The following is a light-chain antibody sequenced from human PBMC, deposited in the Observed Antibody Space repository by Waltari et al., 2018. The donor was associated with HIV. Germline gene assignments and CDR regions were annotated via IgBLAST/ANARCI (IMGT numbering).Light chain of an antibody. CDR1: QDISNY. CDR2: DAS. Sequence: DIQMTQSPSSLSASVGDRVTITCQASQDISNYLNWYQQKPGKAPKPLIYDASNLETGVPSRFSGSGSGTDFTFTISSLQPEDIATYYCQQYDNLAPITFGQGTRPEIK. CDR3: QQYDNLAPIT. V-gene: IGKV1-33*01. J-gene: IGKJ5*01.